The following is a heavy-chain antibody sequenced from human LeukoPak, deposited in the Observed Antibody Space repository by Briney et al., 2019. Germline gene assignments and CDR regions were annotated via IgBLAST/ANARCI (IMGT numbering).Heavy chain of an antibody. J-gene: IGHJ4*02. Sequence: SETLPLTCLVSGASVSSSHWNWIRQLPAKGLDWIGCLSYTGKTDYNPSLTSRVTISLHTTKNQVPLKLKTLTPADPAVDYILEGYFEPFDHWGQGISVTVSS. CDR1: GASVSSSH. CDR2: LSYTGKT. CDR3: LEGYFEPFDH. D-gene: IGHD5-24*01. V-gene: IGHV4-59*02.